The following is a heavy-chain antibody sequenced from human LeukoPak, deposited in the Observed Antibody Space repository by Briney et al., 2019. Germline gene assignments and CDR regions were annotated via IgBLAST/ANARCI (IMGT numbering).Heavy chain of an antibody. V-gene: IGHV4-4*09. J-gene: IGHJ4*02. CDR2: IYTSGST. CDR1: GGSISSYY. D-gene: IGHD3-9*01. CDR3: ARQLDILTPIDY. Sequence: SETLSLTCTVSGGSISSYYWSWIRQPPGKGVEWIGYIYTSGSTNYNPSLKSRVTISVDTSKNQFSLKLSSVTAADTAVYYCARQLDILTPIDYWGQGTLVTVSS.